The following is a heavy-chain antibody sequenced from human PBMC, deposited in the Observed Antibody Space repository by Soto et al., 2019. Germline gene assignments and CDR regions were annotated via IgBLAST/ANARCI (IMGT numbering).Heavy chain of an antibody. V-gene: IGHV3-48*03. CDR1: GFTFSSYE. D-gene: IGHD3-10*01. Sequence: GGSLRLSCAASGFTFSSYEMNWVRQAPGKGLEWVSYISSSGSTIYYADSVKGRFTISRDNAKNSLYLQMNSLRAEDTAVYYCARPLSMAKSYYYYYGMDVWGQGTTVTVSS. CDR3: ARPLSMAKSYYYYYGMDV. J-gene: IGHJ6*02. CDR2: ISSSGSTI.